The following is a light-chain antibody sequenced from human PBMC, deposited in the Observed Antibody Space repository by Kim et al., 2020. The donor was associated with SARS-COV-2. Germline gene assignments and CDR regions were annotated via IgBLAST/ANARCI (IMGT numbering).Light chain of an antibody. V-gene: IGLV1-44*01. CDR2: TNN. J-gene: IGLJ3*02. Sequence: QSVLTQPPSASGAPGRRVTISCSGSSSNIGNNVVNWYQQLPGTSPKLLIHTNNQRPSGVSDRFSGSKSGTSASLAISGLQSEDETDYYCASWDDSLKAWVFGGGTQLTVL. CDR3: ASWDDSLKAWV. CDR1: SSNIGNNV.